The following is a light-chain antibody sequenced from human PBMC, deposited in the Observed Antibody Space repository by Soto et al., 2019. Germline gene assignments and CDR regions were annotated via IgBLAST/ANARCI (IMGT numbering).Light chain of an antibody. J-gene: IGKJ3*01. Sequence: TPGEPASISCRSSQSLLHSNGYNYLDWYLQKPGQSPQLLSYLGSNRSSGVPDRFSGCASGREFTLKISRVEAPDVPVYYCPEPIPTPFPFGAGTKVDI. CDR1: QSLLHSNGYNY. V-gene: IGKV2-28*01. CDR3: PEPIPTPFP. CDR2: LGS.